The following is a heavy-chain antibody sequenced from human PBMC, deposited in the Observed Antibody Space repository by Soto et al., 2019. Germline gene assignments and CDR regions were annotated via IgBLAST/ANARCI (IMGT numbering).Heavy chain of an antibody. CDR1: GYSISSGYY. CDR3: ARGAATVTPGWFDP. D-gene: IGHD4-17*01. J-gene: IGHJ5*02. V-gene: IGHV4-38-2*01. Sequence: SETLSLTCAVSGYSISSGYYWGWIRQTPGKGLEWIASIYHSGSTYYNPSLKSRVTISVDTTKNQFSLKLTSVTAADTAVYYCARGAATVTPGWFDPWGQGIMVTVSS. CDR2: IYHSGST.